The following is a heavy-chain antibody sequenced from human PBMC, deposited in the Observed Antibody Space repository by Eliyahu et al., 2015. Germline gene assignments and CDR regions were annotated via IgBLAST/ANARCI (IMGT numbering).Heavy chain of an antibody. CDR2: IYYRGST. Sequence: QVQLQESGPGLVKPSETLSLTCTXSGCSXSSYYWSWIPQPPGKGLEWVGYIYYRGSTNYNPPPKSRVTISVDTSKNQFSLKLSSVTAADTAVYYCARGLLMVQGYWFDPWGQGTLVTVSS. CDR3: ARGLLMVQGYWFDP. CDR1: GCSXSSYY. V-gene: IGHV4-59*01. J-gene: IGHJ5*02. D-gene: IGHD3-10*01.